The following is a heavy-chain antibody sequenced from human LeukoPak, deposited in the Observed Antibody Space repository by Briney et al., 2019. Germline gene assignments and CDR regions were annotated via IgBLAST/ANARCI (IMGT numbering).Heavy chain of an antibody. CDR3: ARGYYYDSSGYPDY. Sequence: GAPRKISLKGFGTPFTSYWIGWGRRGPGKGLEGMGIIYPGEWDSRNSPSFQGQVTISADKSINTAYLQWSTLKASDTAMYYCARGYYYDSSGYPDYWGQGTLVTVSS. CDR1: GTPFTSYW. J-gene: IGHJ4*02. D-gene: IGHD3-22*01. V-gene: IGHV5-51*01. CDR2: IYPGEWDS.